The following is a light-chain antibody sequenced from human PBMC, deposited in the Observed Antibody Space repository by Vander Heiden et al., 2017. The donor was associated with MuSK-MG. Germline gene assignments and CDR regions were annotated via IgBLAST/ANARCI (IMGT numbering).Light chain of an antibody. V-gene: IGKV1-39*01. CDR1: QSISSY. CDR2: AAS. Sequence: DIQMTQSPSSLSASVGDRVTLTCRASQSISSYLYWYQQKPGKAPKLLIYAASSLQSGVPSMCSGSGSGTDFTLTISRLQPEDLATYYCQQSDSTPYTFGQGTKVEIK. CDR3: QQSDSTPYT. J-gene: IGKJ2*01.